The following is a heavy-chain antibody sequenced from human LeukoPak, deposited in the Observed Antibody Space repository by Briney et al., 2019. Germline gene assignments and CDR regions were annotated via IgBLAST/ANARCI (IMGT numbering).Heavy chain of an antibody. Sequence: GGSLRLSCAASGFTFSSYGMHWVRQAPGKGLEWVSGISGSGGSTHYADSVKGRFTISRDNSKNTLYLQMNSLRAEDTAVYYCAQTSPDYYYMDVWGKGTTVTVSS. CDR3: AQTSPDYYYMDV. CDR1: GFTFSSYG. CDR2: ISGSGGST. V-gene: IGHV3-23*01. J-gene: IGHJ6*03.